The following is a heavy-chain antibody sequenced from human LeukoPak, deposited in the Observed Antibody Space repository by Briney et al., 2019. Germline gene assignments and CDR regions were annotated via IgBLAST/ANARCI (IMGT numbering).Heavy chain of an antibody. D-gene: IGHD3-9*01. V-gene: IGHV4-34*01. J-gene: IGHJ4*02. CDR2: INHSGST. Sequence: SETLSLTCAVYGGSFSGYYWSWIRQPPGKGLEWIGEINHSGSTNYNPSLKSRGTISVDTSKHQFSLKLRSVTAADTAVYYCARGVRKTLRYFDWLLWSFDYWGQGTLVTVSS. CDR1: GGSFSGYY. CDR3: ARGVRKTLRYFDWLLWSFDY.